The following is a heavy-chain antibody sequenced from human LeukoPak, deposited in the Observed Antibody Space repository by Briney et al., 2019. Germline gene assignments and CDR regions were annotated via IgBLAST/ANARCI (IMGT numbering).Heavy chain of an antibody. V-gene: IGHV5-51*01. J-gene: IGHJ1*01. CDR2: IYPGDSDT. CDR1: GYSFTSYW. CDR3: GRVGGAPIYCSGGSCYSGDFQH. Sequence: GESLKISCKGSGYSFTSYWIGWVRQMPGKGLEWMGIIYPGDSDTRYSPSFQGQVTISADKSISTAYLQWSSLKASDTAMYYCGRVGGAPIYCSGGSCYSGDFQHWGQGTLVTVSS. D-gene: IGHD2-15*01.